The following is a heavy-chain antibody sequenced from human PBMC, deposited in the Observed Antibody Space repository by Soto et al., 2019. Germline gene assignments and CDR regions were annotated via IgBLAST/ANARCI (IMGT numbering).Heavy chain of an antibody. D-gene: IGHD2-2*01. V-gene: IGHV1-18*01. J-gene: IGHJ5*02. Sequence: ASVKVSCKASGYTFTSYGISWVRQAPGQGLEWMGWISAYNGNTNYAQKLQGRVTMTTDTSTSTDYMELRSLRSDDTAVYYCARDRYCSSTSCYGTWLDPWGQGTLVTVSS. CDR1: GYTFTSYG. CDR3: ARDRYCSSTSCYGTWLDP. CDR2: ISAYNGNT.